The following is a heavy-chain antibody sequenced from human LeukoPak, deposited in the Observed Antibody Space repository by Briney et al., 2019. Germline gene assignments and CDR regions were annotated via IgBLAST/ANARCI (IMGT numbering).Heavy chain of an antibody. CDR1: GGSISSHY. Sequence: PSETLSLTCTVSGGSISSHYWSWIRQPPGKGLEWIGYIYYSGSTSYNPSLKSRVTISVDTSKNQFSLKLSSVTAADTAVYYCARVDGYKGVDYWGQGTLVTVSS. CDR2: IYYSGST. CDR3: ARVDGYKGVDY. J-gene: IGHJ4*02. D-gene: IGHD5-24*01. V-gene: IGHV4-59*11.